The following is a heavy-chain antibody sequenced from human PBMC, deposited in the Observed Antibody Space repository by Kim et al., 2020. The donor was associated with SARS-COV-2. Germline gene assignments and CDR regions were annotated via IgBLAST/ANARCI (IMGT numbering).Heavy chain of an antibody. V-gene: IGHV3-73*01. CDR1: GFTFSGSV. D-gene: IGHD3-22*01. J-gene: IGHJ4*02. Sequence: GGSLRLSCLASGFTFSGSVLHWVRQSSGKGLEWVGRVRNKANNYATVYAASVKGRFTISRDDSENTAFLQMNSLETEDTAVYYCVSISGSPDYWGQGTLVTVSS. CDR2: VRNKANNYAT. CDR3: VSISGSPDY.